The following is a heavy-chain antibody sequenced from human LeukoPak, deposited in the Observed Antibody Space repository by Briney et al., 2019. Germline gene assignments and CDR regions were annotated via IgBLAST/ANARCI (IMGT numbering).Heavy chain of an antibody. CDR2: ISAYNGNT. CDR1: GYTFTSYG. D-gene: IGHD4-23*01. CDR3: ARAGGYGGNRSPFDY. J-gene: IGHJ4*02. V-gene: IGHV1-18*01. Sequence: GASVKVSCTASGYTFTSYGISWVRQAPGQGLEWMGWISAYNGNTNYAQKLQGRVTMTTDTSTSTAYMELRSLRSDDTAVYYCARAGGYGGNRSPFDYWGQGTLVTVSS.